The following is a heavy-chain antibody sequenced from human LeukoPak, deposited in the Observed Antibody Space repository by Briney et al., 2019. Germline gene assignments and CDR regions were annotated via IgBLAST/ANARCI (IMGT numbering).Heavy chain of an antibody. CDR1: GFTFSSYW. CDR3: ARENFQY. CDR2: IKPDGSDE. J-gene: IGHJ4*02. Sequence: GGSLRLSCAASGFTFSSYWMNWVRQAPGKGLEWVANIKPDGSDEYYVDSVKGRFTISRDNAENSLYLQMSSLRAEDTAVYYCARENFQYWAQGTLVTVSS. V-gene: IGHV3-7*04.